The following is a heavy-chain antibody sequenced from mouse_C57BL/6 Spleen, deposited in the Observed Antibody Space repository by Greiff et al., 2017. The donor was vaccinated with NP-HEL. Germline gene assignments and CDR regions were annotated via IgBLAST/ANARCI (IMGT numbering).Heavy chain of an antibody. CDR1: GYAFSSSW. Sequence: QVQLQQSGPELVKPGASVKISCKASGYAFSSSWMNWVKQRPGKGLEWIGRIYPGDGDTNYNGKVKGKATLTADKSSSTAYMQLSSLTSEDSAVYFCAKGGKLGRNFDYGGQGTTLTVSS. J-gene: IGHJ2*01. D-gene: IGHD4-1*01. CDR2: IYPGDGDT. V-gene: IGHV1-82*01. CDR3: AKGGKLGRNFDY.